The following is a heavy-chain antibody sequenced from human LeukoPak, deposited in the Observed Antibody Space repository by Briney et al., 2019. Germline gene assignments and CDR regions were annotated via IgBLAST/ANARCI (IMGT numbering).Heavy chain of an antibody. CDR1: GFTFSSYG. D-gene: IGHD3-22*01. CDR2: IWYDGSNK. Sequence: PGRSLRLSCAASGFTFSSYGMHWVRQTPGKGLEWVPVIWYDGSNKYYADSVKGRFTISRDNSKNTLYLQMNSLRAEDTAVYYCARDRYYDSSGYSDFDYWGQGTLVTVSS. J-gene: IGHJ4*02. V-gene: IGHV3-33*01. CDR3: ARDRYYDSSGYSDFDY.